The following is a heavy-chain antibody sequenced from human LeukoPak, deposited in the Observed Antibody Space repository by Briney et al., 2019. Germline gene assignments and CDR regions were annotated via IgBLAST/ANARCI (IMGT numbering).Heavy chain of an antibody. CDR3: ARGYAPFQH. D-gene: IGHD2-15*01. V-gene: IGHV3-53*01. CDR2: MYSGGST. CDR1: GFTVSSNY. J-gene: IGHJ1*01. Sequence: GRSLRLSCAASGFTVSSNYMTWVRQAPGRGLEWVSTMYSGGSTYYADSVKGRFTISRDSSKNTLYLQMNSLRAEDTAVYYCARGYAPFQHWGQGTLVTISS.